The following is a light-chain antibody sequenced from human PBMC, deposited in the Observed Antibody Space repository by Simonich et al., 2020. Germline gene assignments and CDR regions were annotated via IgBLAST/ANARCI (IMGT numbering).Light chain of an antibody. J-gene: IGKJ2*01. Sequence: DIVMTQSPDSLAVSLGERATINCKSSQSVLYSSNNKNYLAWYQQKPGQPPKLLLYWESTRESWVPDRFSGSGSGTDFTLTISSLQAEDVAVYYCQQYYSTPYTFGQGTKLEIK. CDR3: QQYYSTPYT. CDR2: WES. V-gene: IGKV4-1*01. CDR1: QSVLYSSNNKNY.